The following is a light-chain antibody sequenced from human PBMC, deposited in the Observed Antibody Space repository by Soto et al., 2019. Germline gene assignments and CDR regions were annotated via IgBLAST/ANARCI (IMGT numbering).Light chain of an antibody. CDR3: SSDKSRSTLLVV. V-gene: IGLV2-14*01. CDR1: SSNVGGYNF. J-gene: IGLJ1*01. Sequence: QSALTQPASVSGAPGQWITISCSGTSSNVGGYNFVSWYQQQPGKAHKLIIYDVSNPPSVVSNRFSGSKSANTASLTISGLPAEDEDDYCRSSDKSRSTLLVVFGTGTKVTVL. CDR2: DVS.